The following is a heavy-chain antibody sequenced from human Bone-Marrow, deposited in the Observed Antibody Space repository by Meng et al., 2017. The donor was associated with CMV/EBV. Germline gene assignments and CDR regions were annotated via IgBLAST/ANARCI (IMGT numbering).Heavy chain of an antibody. D-gene: IGHD4-17*01. V-gene: IGHV3-30*18. J-gene: IGHJ4*02. CDR3: AKLLYYGDYGAIDY. CDR2: ISYDGSNK. CDR1: GFTFSSYG. Sequence: ASGFTFSSYGMHWVRQAPGKGLEWVAVISYDGSNKYYADSVKGRFTISRDNSRNTLYLQMNSLRAEDTAVYYCAKLLYYGDYGAIDYWGQGTLVTVSS.